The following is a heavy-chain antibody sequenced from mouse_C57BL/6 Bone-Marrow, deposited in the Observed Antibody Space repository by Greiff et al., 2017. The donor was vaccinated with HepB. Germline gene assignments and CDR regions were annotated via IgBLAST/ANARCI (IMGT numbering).Heavy chain of an antibody. CDR3: ARGRGSSSYWYFDV. CDR1: GYTFTDYN. CDR2: IYPGSGST. D-gene: IGHD1-1*01. V-gene: IGHV1-18*01. Sequence: EVQLQQSGPELVKPGASVKIPCKASGYTFTDYNMDWVKQSHGKSLEWIGDIYPGSGSTNYNEKFKSKATLTVDTSSSTAYMQLSSLTSEDSAVYYCARGRGSSSYWYFDVWGTGTTVTVSS. J-gene: IGHJ1*03.